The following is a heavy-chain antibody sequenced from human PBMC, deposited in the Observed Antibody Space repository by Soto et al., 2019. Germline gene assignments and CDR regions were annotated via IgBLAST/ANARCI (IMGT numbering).Heavy chain of an antibody. D-gene: IGHD2-21*01. Sequence: EVQLVESGGGLVQPGGSLRLSCAASGFTFSHYGMNWARQAPGRGLEWVTHISSGGGTKSYPDSVKGRFTISRDDAKNTLYRQMNSLRADVTAIYFCARDPEGINDFDYWGQGTLVTVSS. CDR2: ISSGGGTK. J-gene: IGHJ4*02. CDR1: GFTFSHYG. V-gene: IGHV3-48*03. CDR3: ARDPEGINDFDY.